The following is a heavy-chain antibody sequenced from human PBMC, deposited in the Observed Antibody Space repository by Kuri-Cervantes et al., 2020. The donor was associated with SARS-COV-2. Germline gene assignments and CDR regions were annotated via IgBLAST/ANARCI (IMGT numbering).Heavy chain of an antibody. V-gene: IGHV1-69*04. J-gene: IGHJ4*02. CDR3: AREIPSAAGDDY. Sequence: SVKVSCKASGGTFSSYAISWVRQAPGQGLEWMGRIIPILGIVNYAQKFRGRVTITADKSTSTAYMELSSLRSEDTAVYYCAREIPSAAGDDYWGQGTLVTVSS. CDR1: GGTFSSYA. CDR2: IIPILGIV. D-gene: IGHD6-13*01.